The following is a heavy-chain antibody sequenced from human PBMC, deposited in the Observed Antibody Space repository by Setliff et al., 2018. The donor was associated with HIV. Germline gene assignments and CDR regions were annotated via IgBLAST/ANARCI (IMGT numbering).Heavy chain of an antibody. CDR2: INYSGSS. CDR1: GGSISSGSYY. CDR3: ARVGYYDSSFDY. D-gene: IGHD3-22*01. Sequence: PSETLSLTCTVSGGSISSGSYYWGWIRQSPGKGLEWIGSINYSGSSYYNPSLKSRVTISVGTSKNQFSLKVSSVTAADTAVYYCARVGYYDSSFDYWGQGTLVTVSS. J-gene: IGHJ4*02. V-gene: IGHV4-39*07.